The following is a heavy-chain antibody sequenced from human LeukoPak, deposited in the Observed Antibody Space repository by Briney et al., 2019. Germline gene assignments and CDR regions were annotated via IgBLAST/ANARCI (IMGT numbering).Heavy chain of an antibody. D-gene: IGHD3-10*01. Sequence: SETLSLTCTVSGGSISSGGYYWSWIRQHPGKGLEWIGCIYYIGSTNYNPSLKSRATISVDTSKNQFSLKLNSVTAADTAVYYCASDRFDGWFGPWGQGTLVTVSS. CDR1: GGSISSGGYY. CDR2: IYYIGST. CDR3: ASDRFDGWFGP. V-gene: IGHV4-61*08. J-gene: IGHJ5*02.